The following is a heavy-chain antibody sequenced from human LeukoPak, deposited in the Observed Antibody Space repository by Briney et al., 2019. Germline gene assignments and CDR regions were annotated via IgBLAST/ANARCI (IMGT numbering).Heavy chain of an antibody. V-gene: IGHV4-31*03. D-gene: IGHD4-23*01. CDR3: ARDVGGNSYYYYYYGMDV. CDR2: IYYSGST. CDR1: GCSISSGGYY. J-gene: IGHJ6*02. Sequence: SETLSLTCTVSGCSISSGGYYWSWIRQHPGKGLEWIGYIYYSGSTYYNPSLKSRVTISVDTSKNQFSLKLSSVTAADTAVYCCARDVGGNSYYYYYYGMDVWGQGTTVTVSS.